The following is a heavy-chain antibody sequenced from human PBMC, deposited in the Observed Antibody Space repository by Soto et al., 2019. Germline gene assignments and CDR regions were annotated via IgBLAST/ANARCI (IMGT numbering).Heavy chain of an antibody. CDR1: GYTFTAYY. V-gene: IGHV1-2*02. CDR3: ARDTYANFDY. D-gene: IGHD2-8*01. J-gene: IGHJ4*02. Sequence: ASVKVSCKASGYTFTAYYMHWVRQAPGQGLEWMGWVNPGNGTTSFAQKFQGRVAMTRDTSISTAYMELSGLRSDDTAMYYCARDTYANFDYWGQGTLVTVSS. CDR2: VNPGNGTT.